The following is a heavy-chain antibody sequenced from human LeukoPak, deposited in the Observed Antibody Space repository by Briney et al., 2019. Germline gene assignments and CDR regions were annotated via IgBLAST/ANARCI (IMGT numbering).Heavy chain of an antibody. CDR1: GASVSSNSAA. J-gene: IGHJ4*02. Sequence: SQTLSLTFAFSGASVSSNSAAWNWIRQSPSRGLEWLGRTYYESKWYNEYALSVRSRITNNADTSKTQFSLQLNSVTPEDTAVYYCARYYYGWDDWGQGTLVTAS. V-gene: IGHV6-1*01. CDR3: ARYYYGWDD. D-gene: IGHD3-10*01. CDR2: TYYESKWYN.